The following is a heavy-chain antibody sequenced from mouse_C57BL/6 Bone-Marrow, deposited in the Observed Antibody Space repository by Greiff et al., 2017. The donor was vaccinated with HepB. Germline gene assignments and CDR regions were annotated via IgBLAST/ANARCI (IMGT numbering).Heavy chain of an antibody. J-gene: IGHJ3*01. CDR3: AKPIYYDYDGFAY. Sequence: QVQLKESGPGLVQPSQSLSITCTVSGFSLTSYGVHWVRQPPGKGLEWLGVIWSGGSTDYNAAFISRLSISKDNSKSQVFFKMNSLQADDTAIYYCAKPIYYDYDGFAYWGQGTLVTVSA. CDR1: GFSLTSYG. D-gene: IGHD2-4*01. CDR2: IWSGGST. V-gene: IGHV2-4*01.